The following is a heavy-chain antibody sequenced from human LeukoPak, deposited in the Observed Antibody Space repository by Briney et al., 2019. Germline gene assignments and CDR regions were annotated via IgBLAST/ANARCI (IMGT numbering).Heavy chain of an antibody. CDR3: ARAGYSSGWGIDWFDP. D-gene: IGHD6-19*01. J-gene: IGHJ5*02. Sequence: GGSLRLSCAASGFTFSSYSMNWVRQAPGKGLEWVSYISSSSSTIYYADSVKGRFTISRDNAKNSLYPQMNSLRAEDTAVYYCARAGYSSGWGIDWFDPWGQGTLVTVSS. CDR1: GFTFSSYS. V-gene: IGHV3-48*04. CDR2: ISSSSSTI.